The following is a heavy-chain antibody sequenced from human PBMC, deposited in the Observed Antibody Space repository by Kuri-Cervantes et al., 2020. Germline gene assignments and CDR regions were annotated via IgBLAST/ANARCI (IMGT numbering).Heavy chain of an antibody. CDR2: IHFSGST. J-gene: IGHJ4*02. D-gene: IGHD6-19*01. CDR3: ARSTSGTPFDY. V-gene: IGHV4-59*12. CDR1: GGSISSYY. Sequence: SETLSLTCTVSGGSISSYYWSWIRQPPGKGLEWIGYIHFSGSTSYNPSLKSRVTISVDKSKNQFSLKLYSVTAADTAVYYCARSTSGTPFDYWGQGTLVTVSS.